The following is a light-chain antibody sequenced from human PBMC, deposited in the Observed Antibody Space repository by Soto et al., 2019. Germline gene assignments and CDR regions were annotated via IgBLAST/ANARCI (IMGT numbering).Light chain of an antibody. CDR1: SSNIGSNT. J-gene: IGLJ1*01. V-gene: IGLV1-44*01. Sequence: QSVLTQPPSASGTPGQRVTISCSGSSSNIGSNTVNWYQQLPGTAPNLLIYSNSHRPSGVPDRFSGSKSGTSASLAISGLQSEDEADYYCAAWDYSLNGYDSGPVTKVTDL. CDR2: SNS. CDR3: AAWDYSLNGYD.